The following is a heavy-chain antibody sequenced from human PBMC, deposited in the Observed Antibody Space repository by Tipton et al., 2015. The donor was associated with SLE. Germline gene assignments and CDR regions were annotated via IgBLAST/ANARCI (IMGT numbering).Heavy chain of an antibody. D-gene: IGHD1/OR15-1a*01. V-gene: IGHV4-39*07. Sequence: TLSLTCSVSGGFIGSSSYYWGWIRQPPGKGLEWIGSVSYLGSTSYNATLESRVTISIDTSKKHFSLKLSSVTAADTAVYYCARWGAGSRGNWFDPWGQGTLITVSS. CDR1: GGFIGSSSYY. CDR2: VSYLGST. CDR3: ARWGAGSRGNWFDP. J-gene: IGHJ5*02.